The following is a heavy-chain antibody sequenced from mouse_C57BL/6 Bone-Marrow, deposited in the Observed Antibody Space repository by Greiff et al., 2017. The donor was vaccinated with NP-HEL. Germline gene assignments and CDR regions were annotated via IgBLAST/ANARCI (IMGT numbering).Heavy chain of an antibody. CDR2: IDPEDGDT. D-gene: IGHD1-1*01. J-gene: IGHJ2*01. CDR3: TTFYYGSSYVGNY. CDR1: GFNIKDYY. V-gene: IGHV14-1*01. Sequence: EVQLQQSGAELVRPGASVKLSCTASGFNIKDYYMHWVKQRPEQGLEWIGRIDPEDGDTEYAPKFQGKATMTADTSSNTAYLQLSSLTSEDTAVYYCTTFYYGSSYVGNYWGQGTTLTVSS.